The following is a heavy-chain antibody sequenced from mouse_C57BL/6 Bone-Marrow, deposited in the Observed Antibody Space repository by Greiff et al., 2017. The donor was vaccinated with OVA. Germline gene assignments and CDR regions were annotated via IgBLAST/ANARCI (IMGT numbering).Heavy chain of an antibody. CDR1: GFTFSNYG. CDR3: ARSYVLFAY. CDR2: ISSGGSYT. Sequence: EVKLVESGGDLVKPGGSLKLSCAASGFTFSNYGMSWVRQTPDKRLEWVATISSGGSYTYYPDSVKGRFTISRDNAKNTLYLQMSSLKSEDTAMYYCARSYVLFAYWGQGTLVTVSA. J-gene: IGHJ3*01. D-gene: IGHD6-5*01. V-gene: IGHV5-6*02.